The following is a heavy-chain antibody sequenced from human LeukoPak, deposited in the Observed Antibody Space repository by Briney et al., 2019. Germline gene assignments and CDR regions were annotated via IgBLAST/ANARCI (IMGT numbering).Heavy chain of an antibody. J-gene: IGHJ5*02. D-gene: IGHD4-11*01. CDR2: ISSSSTI. CDR3: ARGDSNRS. CDR1: GFTFSSYS. Sequence: PGGSLRLSCAASGFTFSSYSMNWVRQAPGKGLEWVSYISSSSTIYYADSVKGRFTISRDNAKNSLYLQMNSLRAEDTAVYYCARGDSNRSWGQGTLVTVSS. V-gene: IGHV3-48*01.